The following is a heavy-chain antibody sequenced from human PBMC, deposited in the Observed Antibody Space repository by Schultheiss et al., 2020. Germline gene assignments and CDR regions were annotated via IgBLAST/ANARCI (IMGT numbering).Heavy chain of an antibody. J-gene: IGHJ6*02. CDR1: GFTVNSNS. Sequence: GGSLRLSCAASGFTVNSNSMNWVRQAPGKGLEWVSSISSSSSYIYYADSVKGRFTISRDNSKNTLYLQMNSLRAEDTAVYYCARGPYGMIRDYYYYGMDVWGQGTTVTVSS. CDR2: ISSSSSYI. V-gene: IGHV3-21*04. CDR3: ARGPYGMIRDYYYYGMDV. D-gene: IGHD3-16*01.